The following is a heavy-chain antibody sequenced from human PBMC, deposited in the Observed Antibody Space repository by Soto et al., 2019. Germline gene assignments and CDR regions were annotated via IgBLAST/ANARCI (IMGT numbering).Heavy chain of an antibody. D-gene: IGHD3-10*01. CDR3: ARGKETYYYGSGSYYPPALFDY. CDR2: IWYDGSNK. V-gene: IGHV3-33*01. Sequence: LRLSCAASGFTFSSYGMRWVRQAPGKGLEWVAVIWYDGSNKYYADSVKGRFTISRDNSKNTLYLQMNSLRAEDTAVYYCARGKETYYYGSGSYYPPALFDYWGQGTLVTVSS. CDR1: GFTFSSYG. J-gene: IGHJ4*02.